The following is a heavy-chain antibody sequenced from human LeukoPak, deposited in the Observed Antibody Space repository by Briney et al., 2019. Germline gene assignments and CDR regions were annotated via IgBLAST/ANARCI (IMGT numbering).Heavy chain of an antibody. V-gene: IGHV3-23*01. CDR1: GFTFSSYA. J-gene: IGHJ4*02. Sequence: GGSLRLSCAASGFTFSSYAMSWVRQAPGKGLEWVSAISGSGGSTYYADSVKGRFTISRDNSKNTLYLQMNSLRAEDTAVYYCAKTLEVVVVPAAINYWGQGTLVTVSS. D-gene: IGHD2-2*02. CDR2: ISGSGGST. CDR3: AKTLEVVVVPAAINY.